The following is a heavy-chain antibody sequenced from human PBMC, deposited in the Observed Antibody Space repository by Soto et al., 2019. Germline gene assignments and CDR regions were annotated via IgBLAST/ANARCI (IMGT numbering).Heavy chain of an antibody. V-gene: IGHV5-51*01. D-gene: IGHD6-13*01. J-gene: IGHJ3*01. CDR2: IFPADSDT. Sequence: CKASGYRFTTYWIGWVRQMPGKGLEWMGIIFPADSDTRYSPSFQGQVTISADKSISTAYLQWSSLKASDTAMYYCARQQAAVEVWGQGTMVTVSS. CDR3: ARQQAAVEV. CDR1: GYRFTTYW.